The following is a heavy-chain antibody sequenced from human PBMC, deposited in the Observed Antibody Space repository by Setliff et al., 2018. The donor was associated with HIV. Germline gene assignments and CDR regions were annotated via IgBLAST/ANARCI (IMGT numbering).Heavy chain of an antibody. D-gene: IGHD3-22*01. J-gene: IGHJ6*03. CDR1: GGSISSGGYY. Sequence: PSETLSLTCTVSGGSISSGGYYWSWIRQHPGKGLEWIGYIYYSGSTYYNPSLKSRVTISVDTSKNQFSLKLSSVTAADTAVYYCARDGDTSGYFHYMDVWGKGTAVTVSS. CDR2: IYYSGST. CDR3: ARDGDTSGYFHYMDV. V-gene: IGHV4-31*03.